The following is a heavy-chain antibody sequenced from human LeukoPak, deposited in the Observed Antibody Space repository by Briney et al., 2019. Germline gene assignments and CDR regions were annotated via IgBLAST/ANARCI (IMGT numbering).Heavy chain of an antibody. V-gene: IGHV1-2*02. CDR3: AREGGMAVAAYFDY. D-gene: IGHD6-19*01. CDR2: INPNSGGT. Sequence: GASVKVSCKASGYTFTGYYMHWVRQAPGQGLEWMGWINPNSGGTNFGQKFQGRVTMTRDTSISTAYMELNSLRSDDTAVYYCAREGGMAVAAYFDYWGQGTLVTVSS. J-gene: IGHJ4*02. CDR1: GYTFTGYY.